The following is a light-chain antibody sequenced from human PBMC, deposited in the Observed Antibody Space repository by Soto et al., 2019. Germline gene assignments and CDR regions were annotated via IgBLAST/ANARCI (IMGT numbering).Light chain of an antibody. CDR1: QSVSSSY. V-gene: IGKV3-20*01. Sequence: EIVLTQSPGTLSLSPGERATLSCRASQSVSSSYLAWYQQKPGQAPRLLIYRTSNRATGIPDRFSGSGSGTDFTRTISRLEPEDFAVYWWQQYDSSPRTFGQGTKVEIK. CDR2: RTS. J-gene: IGKJ1*01. CDR3: QQYDSSPRT.